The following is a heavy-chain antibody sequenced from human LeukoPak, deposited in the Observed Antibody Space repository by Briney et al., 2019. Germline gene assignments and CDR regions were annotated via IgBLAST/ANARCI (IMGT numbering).Heavy chain of an antibody. CDR2: ITPFNGNT. CDR3: ASRRRYSGSPGDAFGI. J-gene: IGHJ3*02. Sequence: SVKVSCKASVYTFTYRYLHWVRQAPGQAVEWMGWITPFNGNTNYAQKFQDRVTITRDRSMSTAYMELSSLRSEDTAMYYCASRRRYSGSPGDAFGIWGQGTMVTVSS. CDR1: VYTFTYRY. D-gene: IGHD1-26*01. V-gene: IGHV1-45*02.